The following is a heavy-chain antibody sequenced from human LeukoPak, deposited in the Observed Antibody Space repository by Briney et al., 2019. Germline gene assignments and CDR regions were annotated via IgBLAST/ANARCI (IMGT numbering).Heavy chain of an antibody. Sequence: SETLSLTCAASGGSISSYYWSWIRQPPGKGLEWIGYIYYSGSTNYNPSLKSRVTISVDTSKNQFSLKLSSVTAADTAVYYCARASRWLSYDAFDIWGQGTMVTVSS. CDR2: IYYSGST. V-gene: IGHV4-59*01. CDR1: GGSISSYY. J-gene: IGHJ3*02. CDR3: ARASRWLSYDAFDI. D-gene: IGHD3-9*01.